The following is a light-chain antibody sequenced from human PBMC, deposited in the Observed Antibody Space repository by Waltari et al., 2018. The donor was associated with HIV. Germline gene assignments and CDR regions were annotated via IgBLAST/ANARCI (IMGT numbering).Light chain of an antibody. CDR3: SSHTTTTTLWV. J-gene: IGLJ2*01. CDR1: SSDVGIFKY. V-gene: IGLV2-14*03. Sequence: TGASSDVGIFKYVTWYQQHPGKAPKVIIYDFINRPSGVSNRFSGSKSDNTASLTISGLQAEDEADYYCSSHTTTTTLWVFGGGTKLTVL. CDR2: DFI.